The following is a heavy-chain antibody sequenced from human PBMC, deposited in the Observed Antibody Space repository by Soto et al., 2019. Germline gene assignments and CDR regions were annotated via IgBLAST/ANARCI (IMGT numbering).Heavy chain of an antibody. Sequence: QVQLQQSGAGLLKPSETLSLTCAVYGESFSGYIWTWIRQTPGKGLQWIGQINHSGSASYNPSLKSRVSISVHTSHSQFCLVLSSVTAAGTAVYYCARGLITGSHYSGGWYYFDSWGQGTQVTVSS. J-gene: IGHJ4*02. CDR3: ARGLITGSHYSGGWYYFDS. CDR2: INHSGSA. V-gene: IGHV4-34*01. CDR1: GESFSGYI. D-gene: IGHD6-19*01.